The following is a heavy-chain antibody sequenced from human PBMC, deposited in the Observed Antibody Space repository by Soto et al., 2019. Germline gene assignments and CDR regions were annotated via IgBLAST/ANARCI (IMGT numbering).Heavy chain of an antibody. V-gene: IGHV3-30-3*01. CDR2: ISYDGSNK. J-gene: IGHJ6*02. CDR3: ARDHRIAGTTTKV. CDR1: GFTFSSYA. Sequence: GGSLRLSCAASGFTFSSYAMHWVRQAPGKGLEWVAVISYDGSNKYYADSVKGRFTISRDNSKNTPYLQMNSLRAEDTAVYYCARDHRIAGTTTKVWGQGTTVTVSS. D-gene: IGHD1-7*01.